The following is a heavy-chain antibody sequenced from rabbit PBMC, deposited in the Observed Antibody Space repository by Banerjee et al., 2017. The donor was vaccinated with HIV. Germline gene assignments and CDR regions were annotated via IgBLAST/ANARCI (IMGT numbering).Heavy chain of an antibody. Sequence: QEQLVESGGGLVQPGESLTLSCKASGFTISSDYYMCWVRQAPGKGLEWIACIYTGSSSSTYYASWAKGRFTISKTSSTTMTLQMTSLTAADTATYFCARDVVYGGYAYALNLWGQGTLVTVS. CDR2: IYTGSSSST. CDR1: GFTISSDYY. V-gene: IGHV1S45*01. CDR3: ARDVVYGGYAYALNL. D-gene: IGHD6-1*01. J-gene: IGHJ4*01.